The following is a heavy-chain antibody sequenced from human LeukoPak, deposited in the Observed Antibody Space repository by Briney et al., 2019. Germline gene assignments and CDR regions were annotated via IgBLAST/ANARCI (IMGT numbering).Heavy chain of an antibody. D-gene: IGHD4-11*01. J-gene: IGHJ4*02. CDR3: ARRDRSNYIDY. Sequence: GASVKVSCKASAYTFTNYGVTWVRQAPGQGLEWMRWISAYNGNTNYAQNLQGRVTMTTDISTSTAYMELRSLRSDDTAVYYCARRDRSNYIDYWGQGTLVTVSS. CDR2: ISAYNGNT. V-gene: IGHV1-18*01. CDR1: AYTFTNYG.